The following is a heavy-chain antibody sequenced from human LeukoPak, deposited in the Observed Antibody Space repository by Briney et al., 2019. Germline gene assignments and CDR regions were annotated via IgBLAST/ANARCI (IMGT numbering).Heavy chain of an antibody. CDR1: GGSINSNSFY. Sequence: SETLSLTCSVSGGSINSNSFYWVWIRQPPGKGLEWIGSVFYGGSSFYIPSLKSRVTISADSSKTQFSLKLNSVTAADTAIYYCARHAISETFSYSYSGMDVWGQGTTVTVSS. J-gene: IGHJ6*02. CDR3: ARHAISETFSYSYSGMDV. CDR2: VFYGGSS. V-gene: IGHV4-39*01.